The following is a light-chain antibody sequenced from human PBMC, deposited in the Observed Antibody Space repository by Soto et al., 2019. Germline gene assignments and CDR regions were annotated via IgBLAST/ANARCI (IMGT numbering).Light chain of an antibody. CDR2: DVS. J-gene: IGLJ2*01. CDR3: CSYTSSSTVV. V-gene: IGLV2-14*01. Sequence: QSALTQPASVSGSPGQSITISCTGTSSDVGGYNYVSWYQQHPGKAPKLMIYDVSNRPSGASNRFSGSKSGNTASLTISGLQAEDEADYYCCSYTSSSTVVFGGGTKVTVL. CDR1: SSDVGGYNY.